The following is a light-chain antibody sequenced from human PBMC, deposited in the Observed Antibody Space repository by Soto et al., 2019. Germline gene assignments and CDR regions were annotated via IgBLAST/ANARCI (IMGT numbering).Light chain of an antibody. J-gene: IGKJ1*01. CDR3: QQYVSLSWT. CDR2: GAS. CDR1: QSVSSDY. V-gene: IGKV3-20*01. Sequence: EIVLTQSPGTLSLSPGERATLSCRASQSVSSDYLAWYQQKPGQAPRILIFGASGRATGIPDRFSGSGSGTDFTLPISRLEPDDFAVYYCQQYVSLSWTLVKGTKVDIK.